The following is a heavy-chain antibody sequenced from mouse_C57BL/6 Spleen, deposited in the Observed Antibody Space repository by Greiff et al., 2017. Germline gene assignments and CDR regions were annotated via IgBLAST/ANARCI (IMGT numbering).Heavy chain of an antibody. CDR2: IHPSDSDT. D-gene: IGHD2-4*01. Sequence: QVQLQQPGAELVKPGASVKVSCKASGYTFTSYWLHWVKQRPGQGLEWIGRIHPSDSDTNYNQKFKGKATLTVDKSSSTADMQLSSLTSEDSAVYYCASEIYYDYDEGFAYWGQGTLVTVSA. V-gene: IGHV1-74*01. J-gene: IGHJ3*01. CDR3: ASEIYYDYDEGFAY. CDR1: GYTFTSYW.